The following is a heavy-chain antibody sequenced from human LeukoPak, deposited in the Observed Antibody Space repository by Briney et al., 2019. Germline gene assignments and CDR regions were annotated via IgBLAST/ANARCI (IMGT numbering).Heavy chain of an antibody. CDR3: ARDQGGVGY. J-gene: IGHJ4*02. D-gene: IGHD3-16*01. Sequence: GGSLRLSCAASGFTFSSYWMHWVRQAPGKGLVWISRINSDGSTTSSADSVKGRVTISRDNAKNTVYLQMNSLRAEDTAVYYCARDQGGVGYWGQGTLVTVSS. V-gene: IGHV3-74*01. CDR2: INSDGSTT. CDR1: GFTFSSYW.